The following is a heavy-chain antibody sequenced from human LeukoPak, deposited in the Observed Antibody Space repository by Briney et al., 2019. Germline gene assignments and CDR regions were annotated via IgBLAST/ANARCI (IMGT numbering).Heavy chain of an antibody. Sequence: GESLKISCKGSGYSFTNYWIGCVCQMPGKGLEWMAIVYPTDSDTRYCPSFQGQVTVSADKSISTVYLQWSSLKASDTAMYYCARHRSDSSSSPIDYWGQGTLVTVSS. D-gene: IGHD6-6*01. V-gene: IGHV5-51*01. CDR3: ARHRSDSSSSPIDY. J-gene: IGHJ4*02. CDR2: VYPTDSDT. CDR1: GYSFTNYW.